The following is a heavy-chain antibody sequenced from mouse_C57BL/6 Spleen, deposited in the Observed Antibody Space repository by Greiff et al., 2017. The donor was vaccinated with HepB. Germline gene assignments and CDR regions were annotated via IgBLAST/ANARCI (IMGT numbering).Heavy chain of an antibody. V-gene: IGHV1-52*01. J-gene: IGHJ1*03. CDR1: GYTFTSYW. CDR3: ARSHYYGSSWYFDV. D-gene: IGHD1-1*01. CDR2: IDPSDSET. Sequence: QVQLQQPGAELVRPGSSVKLSCKASGYTFTSYWMHWVKQRPIQGLEWIGNIDPSDSETHYNQKFKDKATLTVDKSSSTAYMQLSSLTSEDSAVYYWARSHYYGSSWYFDVWGTGTTVTVSS.